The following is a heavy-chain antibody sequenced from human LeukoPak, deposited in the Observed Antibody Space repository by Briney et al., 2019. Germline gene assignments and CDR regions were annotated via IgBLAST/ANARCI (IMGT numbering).Heavy chain of an antibody. CDR2: IYYSGST. CDR1: GGSISSSSYY. CDR3: ARFSGSYFFDY. J-gene: IGHJ4*02. Sequence: SETLSLTCTVSGGSISSSSYYWGWIRQPPGKGLEWIGSIYYSGSTYYNPSLKSRVTISVDTFKNQFSLKLSSVTAADTAVYYCARFSGSYFFDYWGQGTLVTVSS. D-gene: IGHD1-26*01. V-gene: IGHV4-39*07.